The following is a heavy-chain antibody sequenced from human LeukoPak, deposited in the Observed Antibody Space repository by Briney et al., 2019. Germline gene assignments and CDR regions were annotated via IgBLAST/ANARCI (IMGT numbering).Heavy chain of an antibody. CDR1: GVSISSYY. J-gene: IGHJ4*02. CDR2: IYYSGTT. Sequence: SETLSLTGTVSGVSISSYYWSWIRQPPGQGREWMGYIYYSGTTNYNPSLNSVVTISVDTSKNHFSLKLSPGTAADTAVYYCARGVYIAAAQYAYWGQGTLVTVSS. D-gene: IGHD6-13*01. CDR3: ARGVYIAAAQYAY. V-gene: IGHV4-59*12.